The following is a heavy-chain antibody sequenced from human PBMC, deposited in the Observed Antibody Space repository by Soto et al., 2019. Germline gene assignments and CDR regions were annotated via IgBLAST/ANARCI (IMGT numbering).Heavy chain of an antibody. Sequence: LSLTCTVSGGSISSYYWSWIRQPPGKGLEWIGYIYYSGSTNYNPSLKSRVTISVDTSKNQFSLKLSSVTAADTAVYYCARGLRSGYYYGMDVWGQGTTVTIYS. CDR3: ARGLRSGYYYGMDV. CDR1: GGSISSYY. V-gene: IGHV4-59*01. CDR2: IYYSGST. J-gene: IGHJ6*02. D-gene: IGHD2-21*01.